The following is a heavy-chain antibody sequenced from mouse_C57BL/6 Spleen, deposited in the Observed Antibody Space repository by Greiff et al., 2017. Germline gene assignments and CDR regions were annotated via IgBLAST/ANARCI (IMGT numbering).Heavy chain of an antibody. CDR1: GYTFTDYN. J-gene: IGHJ3*01. V-gene: IGHV1-22*01. Sequence: VQLKQSGPELVKPGASVKMSCKASGYTFTDYNMHWVKQSHGKSLEWIGYINPNNGGTSYNQKFKGKATLTVNKSSSTAYMELRSLTSEDSAVYYCARSREWSNLIHFAYWGQGTLVTVSA. D-gene: IGHD2-5*01. CDR2: INPNNGGT. CDR3: ARSREWSNLIHFAY.